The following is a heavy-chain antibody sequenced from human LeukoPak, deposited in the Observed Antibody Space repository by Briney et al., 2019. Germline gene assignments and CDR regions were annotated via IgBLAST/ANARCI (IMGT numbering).Heavy chain of an antibody. CDR2: IWYDGGNR. Sequence: GGSLRLSCAASGFTFSSYGMHWVRQAPGKGLEWVATIWYDGGNRYYGDSVEGRFTISRDNSKNSLYLEMNSLRVEDTAVYYCARSAGIAATIVLGYWGQGTLVTVSS. J-gene: IGHJ4*02. CDR1: GFTFSSYG. V-gene: IGHV3-33*01. CDR3: ARSAGIAATIVLGY. D-gene: IGHD5-12*01.